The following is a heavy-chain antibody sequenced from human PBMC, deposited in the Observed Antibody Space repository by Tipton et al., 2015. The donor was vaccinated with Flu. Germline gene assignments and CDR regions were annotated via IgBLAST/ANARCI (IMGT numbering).Heavy chain of an antibody. Sequence: QLMQSGAEVKKPGASMKVSCKASGYTFTSYGISWVRQAPGQGLEWMGWISAYNENTNYAQKLQGRVTMTTDTSTSTAYMELRSLRSDDTAVYYCARDDPGDSSGYYLAYFDYWGQGTLVTVSS. CDR1: GYTFTSYG. V-gene: IGHV1-18*04. CDR2: ISAYNENT. CDR3: ARDDPGDSSGYYLAYFDY. D-gene: IGHD3-22*01. J-gene: IGHJ4*02.